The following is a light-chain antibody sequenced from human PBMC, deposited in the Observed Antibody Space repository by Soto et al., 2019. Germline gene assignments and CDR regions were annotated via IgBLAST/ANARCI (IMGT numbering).Light chain of an antibody. CDR1: ENIFNY. CDR3: QHYNTRSIA. V-gene: IGKV1-5*01. J-gene: IGKJ4*01. Sequence: DIRMIQSPATLSASVGDRITITCRARENIFNYGAWYQQTSGSAPNLLIDAASDLESGVPSRFIGSGSGTEVSLTIDNLQPNDSATSYCQHYNTRSIAFGGGTKVDVK. CDR2: AAS.